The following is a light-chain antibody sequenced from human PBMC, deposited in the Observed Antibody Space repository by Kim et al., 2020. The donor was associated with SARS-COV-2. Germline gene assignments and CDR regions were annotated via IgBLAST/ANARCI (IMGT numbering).Light chain of an antibody. CDR3: QQYSDWPQT. Sequence: VSPGERATLSCRASQSVSSNLAWYQQKPGQAPRLLFYGASTRATGIPARFSGSGSGTEFTLTISSLQSEDFAVYYCQQYSDWPQTFGQGTKVDIK. J-gene: IGKJ1*01. CDR1: QSVSSN. CDR2: GAS. V-gene: IGKV3-15*01.